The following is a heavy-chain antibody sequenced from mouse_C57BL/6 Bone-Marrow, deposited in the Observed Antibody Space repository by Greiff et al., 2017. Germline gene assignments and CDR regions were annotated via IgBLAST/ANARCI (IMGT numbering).Heavy chain of an antibody. CDR1: GYTFTSYW. Sequence: QVQLQQPGAELVKPGASVKLSCKASGYTFTSYWMHWVKQRPGQGLEWIGMIHPNSGSTNYNEKFKSKDTLTVDKSSSTAYMQLSSLTSEDSAVYYCARDDYNAMDYWGQGTSVTVSS. J-gene: IGHJ4*01. V-gene: IGHV1-64*01. CDR2: IHPNSGST. CDR3: ARDDYNAMDY.